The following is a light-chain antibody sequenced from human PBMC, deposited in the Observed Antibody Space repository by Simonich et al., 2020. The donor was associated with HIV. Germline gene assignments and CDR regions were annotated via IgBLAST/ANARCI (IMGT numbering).Light chain of an antibody. V-gene: IGKV1-5*03. J-gene: IGKJ2*01. CDR1: QSISSW. Sequence: DIQMTQSPSTLSASVGDRVTITCRASQSISSWLAWYQQKPGKAPKLLIYKASSLESGVPSRFSGSGSGTEFTLTISSLQPEDFATYYCQQYNSYPYTFGQRTKLEIK. CDR3: QQYNSYPYT. CDR2: KAS.